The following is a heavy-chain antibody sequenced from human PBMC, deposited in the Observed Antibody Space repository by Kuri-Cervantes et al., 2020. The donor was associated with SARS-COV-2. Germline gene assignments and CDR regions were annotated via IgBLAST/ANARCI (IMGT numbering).Heavy chain of an antibody. Sequence: SCAISGDSVSSNSAAWNWIRQSPSRGLEWLGRTYYRSKWYNDYAVSVKSRITINPDTSKNQFSLQLNSVTPEDTAVYYCARGEMATNVFDYWGQGTLVTVSS. D-gene: IGHD5-24*01. CDR1: GDSVSSNSAA. V-gene: IGHV6-1*01. CDR3: ARGEMATNVFDY. CDR2: TYYRSKWYN. J-gene: IGHJ4*02.